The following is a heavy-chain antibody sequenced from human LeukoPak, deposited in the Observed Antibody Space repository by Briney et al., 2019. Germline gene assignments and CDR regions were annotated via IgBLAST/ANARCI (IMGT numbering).Heavy chain of an antibody. Sequence: ASVKVSCKASGYTFTSYDINWVRQATGQGREWMGWMNPNSGNTGYAQKFQGRVTITRNTSISTAYMELSSLRSEDTAVYYCARNSRVASTSGLNYWGQGTLVTVSS. CDR3: ARNSRVASTSGLNY. V-gene: IGHV1-8*03. CDR2: MNPNSGNT. J-gene: IGHJ4*02. D-gene: IGHD4-23*01. CDR1: GYTFTSYD.